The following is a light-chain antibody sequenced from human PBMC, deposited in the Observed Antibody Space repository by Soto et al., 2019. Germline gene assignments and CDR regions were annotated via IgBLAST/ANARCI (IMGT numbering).Light chain of an antibody. CDR3: CLYTTSRTRV. CDR2: DVS. V-gene: IGLV2-14*03. CDR1: SSDVGGYNY. Sequence: QSALTQPASVSGSPGQSITISCTGTSSDVGGYNYVSWYQHHPGKAPKLMIFDVSHRPSGVSNRFSGSKSGNTASLTISGLQADDEADYYCCLYTTSRTRVFGGGTKVTVL. J-gene: IGLJ3*02.